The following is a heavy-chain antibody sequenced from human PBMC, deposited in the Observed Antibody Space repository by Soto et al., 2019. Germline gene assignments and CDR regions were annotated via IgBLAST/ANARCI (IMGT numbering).Heavy chain of an antibody. CDR3: AKGQSGYYYDSSGYRENAFDI. J-gene: IGHJ3*02. D-gene: IGHD3-22*01. Sequence: GGSLRLSCAASGFTFSSYGMHWVRQAPGKGREWVAVISYDGSNKYYADSVKGRFTISRDNSKNTLYLQMNSLRAEDTAVYYCAKGQSGYYYDSSGYRENAFDIWGQGTMVTVSS. CDR2: ISYDGSNK. V-gene: IGHV3-30*18. CDR1: GFTFSSYG.